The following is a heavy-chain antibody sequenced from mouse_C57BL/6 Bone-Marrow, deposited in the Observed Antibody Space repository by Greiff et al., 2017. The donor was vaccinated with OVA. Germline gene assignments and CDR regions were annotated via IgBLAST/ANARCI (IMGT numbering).Heavy chain of an antibody. CDR1: GFTIKDDY. V-gene: IGHV14-4*01. CDR3: TTGDYGNFAY. D-gene: IGHD2-1*01. CDR2: IDPENGDT. J-gene: IGHJ3*01. Sequence: VTLKESGAELVRPGASVKLSCTASGFTIKDDYMHWVKQRPEQGLEWIGWIDPENGDTEYASKFQGKATITADTSSNTAYLQLSSLTSEDTAVYYCTTGDYGNFAYWGQGTLVTVSA.